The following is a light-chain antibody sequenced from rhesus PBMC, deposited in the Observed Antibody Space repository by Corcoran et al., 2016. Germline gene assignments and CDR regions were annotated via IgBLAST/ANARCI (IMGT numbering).Light chain of an antibody. J-gene: IGKJ1*01. CDR1: QSVSSN. V-gene: IGKV3-35*01. CDR2: DAS. Sequence: EIVMTQSPATLSLSPGERATLSCRASQSVSSNLAWYPQKPGQAPRLLIYDASNRAPGIPDRVRSSGSGTDFTLTISSLEPEDVGVYYCQQESNWPVTFGQGTKVEIK. CDR3: QQESNWPVT.